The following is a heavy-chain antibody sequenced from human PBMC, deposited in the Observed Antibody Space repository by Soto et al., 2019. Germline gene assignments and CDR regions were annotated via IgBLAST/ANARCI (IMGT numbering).Heavy chain of an antibody. CDR1: GFNFSNHW. J-gene: IGHJ5*02. V-gene: IGHV3-74*01. Sequence: GVSLRLSCAASGFNFSNHWMHWVRQRPGEGLVWVSRITSDGESKAYAESVKGRFAISRDNAKNTLYLQMNGLTAEDTAVYYCARESGDWPLNWFDPWGQGTLVTVSS. D-gene: IGHD2-21*02. CDR3: ARESGDWPLNWFDP. CDR2: ITSDGESK.